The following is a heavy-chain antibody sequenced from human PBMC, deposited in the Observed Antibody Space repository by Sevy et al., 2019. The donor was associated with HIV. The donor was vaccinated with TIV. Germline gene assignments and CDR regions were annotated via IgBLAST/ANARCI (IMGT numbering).Heavy chain of an antibody. CDR2: ISSSGSPI. CDR1: GFTFSSYE. D-gene: IGHD3-22*01. CDR3: ARDLPGDSRMDV. V-gene: IGHV3-48*03. Sequence: RGSLRLSCAASGFTFSSYEMNWVRQAPGKGLEWVSYISSSGSPIYYADSVKGRFTISRDNAKNSLYLQMNSLRAEDTAVYYCARDLPGDSRMDVWGQGTTVTVSS. J-gene: IGHJ6*02.